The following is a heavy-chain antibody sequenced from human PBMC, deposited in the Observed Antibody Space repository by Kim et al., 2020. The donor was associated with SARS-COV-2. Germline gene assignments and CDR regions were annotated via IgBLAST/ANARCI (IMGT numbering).Heavy chain of an antibody. J-gene: IGHJ4*02. Sequence: SETLSLTCTVSGGSVSSGSYYWSWIRQPPGKGLEWIGYIYYSGSTNYNPSLKSRVTISVDTSKNQFSLKLSSVTAADTAVYYCARGGRWYDIWTGYNGTFNYWGKETVVTVSS. V-gene: IGHV4-61*01. D-gene: IGHD3-9*01. CDR3: ARGGRWYDIWTGYNGTFNY. CDR1: GGSVSSGSYY. CDR2: IYYSGST.